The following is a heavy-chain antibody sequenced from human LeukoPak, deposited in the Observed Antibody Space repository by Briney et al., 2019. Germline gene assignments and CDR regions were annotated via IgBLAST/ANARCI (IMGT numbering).Heavy chain of an antibody. Sequence: PGGSLRLSCAASGFTFSSYAMSWVRQAPGKGLEWVSAISGSGGSTYYADSVKGRFTISRDNSKNTLYLQMNSLRAEDTAVYYCAKDRPGIAVAGQSGCSRHGDYWGQGTLVTVSS. D-gene: IGHD6-19*01. J-gene: IGHJ4*02. CDR1: GFTFSSYA. V-gene: IGHV3-23*01. CDR2: ISGSGGST. CDR3: AKDRPGIAVAGQSGCSRHGDY.